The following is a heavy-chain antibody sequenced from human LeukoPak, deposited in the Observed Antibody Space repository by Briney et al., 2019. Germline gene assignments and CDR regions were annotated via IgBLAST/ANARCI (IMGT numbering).Heavy chain of an antibody. D-gene: IGHD6-13*01. Sequence: GASVKVSCKASGYTFTANYIHWVRQAPGQGLEWMGIINPSGGSTSYAQKFQGRVTMTRDMSTSTVYMELSSLRSEDTAVYYCARASAAIAAAGRGDYYYYYYMDVWGKGTTVTVSS. CDR2: INPSGGST. CDR3: ARASAAIAAAGRGDYYYYYYMDV. J-gene: IGHJ6*03. CDR1: GYTFTANY. V-gene: IGHV1-46*01.